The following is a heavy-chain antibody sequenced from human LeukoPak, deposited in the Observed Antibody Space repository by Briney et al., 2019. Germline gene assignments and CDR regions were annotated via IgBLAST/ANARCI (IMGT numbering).Heavy chain of an antibody. CDR1: GYSISRGYY. V-gene: IGHV4-38-2*01. J-gene: IGHJ4*02. Sequence: SETLSLTCGVSGYSISRGYYWAWIRQPPGKGLEWIGTIYHTGSTYYAPSLGSRVTISVDTSKNEFSLNLNSVTAADTAVYYCARAGWIITSGIDYWGQGALVTVSS. CDR3: ARAGWIITSGIDY. CDR2: IYHTGST. D-gene: IGHD3-10*01.